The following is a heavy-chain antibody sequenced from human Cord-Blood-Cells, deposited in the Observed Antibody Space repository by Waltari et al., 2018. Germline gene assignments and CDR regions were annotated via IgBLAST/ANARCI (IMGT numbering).Heavy chain of an antibody. Sequence: LQQWGAGLLKPSETLSLTCAVYGGSFSVYYWSWIRQPPGKGLEWIGEINHSGSTNYNPSLKSRVTISVDTSKNQFSLKLSSVTAADTAVYYCASDFWSGYDAFDIWGQGTMVTVSS. V-gene: IGHV4-34*01. J-gene: IGHJ3*02. CDR3: ASDFWSGYDAFDI. D-gene: IGHD3-3*01. CDR1: GGSFSVYY. CDR2: INHSGST.